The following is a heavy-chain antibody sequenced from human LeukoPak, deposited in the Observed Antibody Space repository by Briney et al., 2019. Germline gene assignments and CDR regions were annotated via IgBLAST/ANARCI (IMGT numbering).Heavy chain of an antibody. CDR3: ARVSGIAARLMDY. CDR2: INNSGTT. J-gene: IGHJ4*02. CDR1: GGSFHGYY. D-gene: IGHD6-6*01. Sequence: SVTVSLTCAVCGGSFHGYYWIWLPQPPGKGLEGIGEINNSGTTNYNPSLKRRVTISVDTSKNQFSLKLSSVTAADTAVYYCARVSGIAARLMDYWGQGTLVTVSS. V-gene: IGHV4-34*01.